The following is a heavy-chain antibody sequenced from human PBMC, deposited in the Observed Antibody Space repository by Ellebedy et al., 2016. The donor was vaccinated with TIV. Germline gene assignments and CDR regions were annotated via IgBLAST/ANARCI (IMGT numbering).Heavy chain of an antibody. Sequence: MPSETLSLTCSVSGGSVSSTRYYWAWIRQPPGKGLEWIGSVYYSGSPYYNPSFQSRVTLSADTSKNQFSLNLRTVTAADTAVYYCARTDPWQPIDDWGQGILVSVSS. J-gene: IGHJ4*02. CDR3: ARTDPWQPIDD. CDR1: GGSVSSTRYY. V-gene: IGHV4-39*01. D-gene: IGHD2-21*02. CDR2: VYYSGSP.